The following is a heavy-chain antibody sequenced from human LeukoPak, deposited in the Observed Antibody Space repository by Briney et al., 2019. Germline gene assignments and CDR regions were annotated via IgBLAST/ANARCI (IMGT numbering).Heavy chain of an antibody. V-gene: IGHV3-30-3*01. CDR3: ARDSETTPIHVLGY. Sequence: PGGSLRLSCVVSGFTFTNYVVHWVRQAPGKGLEWVTLVSSEGGIKYYADSVKGRFSVSRDISKNTLYLQMNSLRVDDTAVYYCARDSETTPIHVLGYWGQGTLVTVSS. CDR1: GFTFTNYV. D-gene: IGHD2-15*01. J-gene: IGHJ4*02. CDR2: VSSEGGIK.